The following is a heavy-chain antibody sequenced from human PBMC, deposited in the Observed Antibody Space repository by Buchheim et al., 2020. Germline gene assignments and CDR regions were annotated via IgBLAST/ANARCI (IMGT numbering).Heavy chain of an antibody. CDR1: GFTFSGYW. V-gene: IGHV3-7*01. CDR2: INKDGSER. Sequence: EVQLVESGGGLVQPGGSLRLSCRGSGFTFSGYWMSWVRQAPGKGLEWVANINKDGSERYHVDSVKGRFTVSRDNAEKSLFVQMNSLRGEDTAVYYCARGHTSSAGIYWGQGTL. J-gene: IGHJ4*02. D-gene: IGHD6-13*01. CDR3: ARGHTSSAGIY.